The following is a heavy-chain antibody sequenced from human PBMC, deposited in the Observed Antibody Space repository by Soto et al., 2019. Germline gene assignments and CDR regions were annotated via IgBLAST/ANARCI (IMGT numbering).Heavy chain of an antibody. Sequence: GESLKISCKGSGYSFTSYWIGWVRQMPGKGLELMGIIYPDDSDTRYSPSFQGHVTISADKSISATYLQWNNLKASDTAMYYCASPVDTSGWYDYWGQGTLGTVSA. CDR3: ASPVDTSGWYDY. V-gene: IGHV5-51*01. CDR2: IYPDDSDT. J-gene: IGHJ4*02. D-gene: IGHD6-19*01. CDR1: GYSFTSYW.